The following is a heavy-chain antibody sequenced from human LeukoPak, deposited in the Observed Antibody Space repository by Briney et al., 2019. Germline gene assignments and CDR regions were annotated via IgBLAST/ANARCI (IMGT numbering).Heavy chain of an antibody. Sequence: SETLSLTCAVYGESFSGYYWSWIRQTPGQGLEWIGEINDSETTNYNPSLKSRATISVDTSKNQFSLKLSSVTAADTAFYYCAREACGGGDCTNFDYWGQGTLVTVSS. V-gene: IGHV4-34*01. D-gene: IGHD2-21*01. CDR1: GESFSGYY. CDR3: AREACGGGDCTNFDY. J-gene: IGHJ4*02. CDR2: INDSETT.